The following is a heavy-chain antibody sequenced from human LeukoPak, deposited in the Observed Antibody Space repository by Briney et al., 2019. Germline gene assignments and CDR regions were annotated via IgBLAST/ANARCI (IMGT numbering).Heavy chain of an antibody. Sequence: ASVKVSCKASGYSFADYYMHWVRQAPGQGLEWMGWIKPNRGGTRSAQKFQGRVTMTRDTSISTAYMELSRLRSDDTAVYYCARDNSVGDTAWWFDPWGQGTLVTVSS. CDR2: IKPNRGGT. CDR3: ARDNSVGDTAWWFDP. D-gene: IGHD1-26*01. CDR1: GYSFADYY. V-gene: IGHV1-2*02. J-gene: IGHJ5*02.